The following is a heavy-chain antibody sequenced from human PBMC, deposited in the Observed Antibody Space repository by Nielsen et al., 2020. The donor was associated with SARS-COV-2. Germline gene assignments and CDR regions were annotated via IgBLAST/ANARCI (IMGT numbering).Heavy chain of an antibody. D-gene: IGHD1-26*01. CDR1: GASISSSY. J-gene: IGHJ4*02. CDR3: ARKVGAHDY. V-gene: IGHV4-59*01. CDR2: IHYSGIT. Sequence: GSLRLSCTVSGASISSSYWSWIRQPPGKGLEWIGYIHYSGITNYNPSLKSRVTMSVDTSNNHFSLRLSAVTAADTAVYYCARKVGAHDYWGQGTLVTVS.